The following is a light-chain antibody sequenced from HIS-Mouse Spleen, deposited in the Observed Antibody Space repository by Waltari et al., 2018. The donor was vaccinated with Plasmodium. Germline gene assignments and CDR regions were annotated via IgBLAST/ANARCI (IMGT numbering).Light chain of an antibody. CDR1: ALPKKY. V-gene: IGLV3-10*01. Sequence: SYELTQPPSVSVSPGQTARITCSGAALPKKYAYWYQQKSGQAHVLVIYEDSKRPSGIPERFSGSSSGTMATLTSSGAQVEDEADYYCYSTDSSGNHRVFGGGTKLTVL. CDR3: YSTDSSGNHRV. J-gene: IGLJ3*02. CDR2: EDS.